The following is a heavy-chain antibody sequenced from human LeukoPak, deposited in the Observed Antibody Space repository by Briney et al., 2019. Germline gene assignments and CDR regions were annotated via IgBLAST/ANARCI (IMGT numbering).Heavy chain of an antibody. CDR2: IRSKANSYAT. CDR3: TRIQGYSYGNTYYYYYMDV. J-gene: IGHJ6*03. D-gene: IGHD5-18*01. CDR1: GFTFSSYA. Sequence: GRSLRLSCAASGFTFSSYAMHWVRQASGKGLEWVGRIRSKANSYATAYAASVKGRFTISRDDSKNTAYLQMNSLKTEDTAVYYCTRIQGYSYGNTYYYYYMDVWGKGTTVTVSS. V-gene: IGHV3-73*01.